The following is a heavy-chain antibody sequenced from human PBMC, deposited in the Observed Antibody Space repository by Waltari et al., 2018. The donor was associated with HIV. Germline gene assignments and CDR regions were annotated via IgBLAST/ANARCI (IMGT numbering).Heavy chain of an antibody. CDR3: ARERTVTTRHYYYGMDV. CDR2: IYSGGST. Sequence: EVQLVESGGGLIQPGGSLRLSCAASGFTVSSNYMSWVRQAPGKGLEWVSVIYSGGSTYYADSVKGRFTISRDNSKNTLYLQMNSLRAEDTAVYYCARERTVTTRHYYYGMDVWGQGTTVTVSS. CDR1: GFTVSSNY. D-gene: IGHD4-17*01. V-gene: IGHV3-53*01. J-gene: IGHJ6*02.